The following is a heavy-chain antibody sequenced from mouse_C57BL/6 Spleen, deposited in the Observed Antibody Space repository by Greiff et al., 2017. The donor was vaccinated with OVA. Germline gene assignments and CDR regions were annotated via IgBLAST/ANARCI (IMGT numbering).Heavy chain of an antibody. CDR2: ISSGGSYT. D-gene: IGHD4-1*01. CDR3: ARPDWDVNYFDY. J-gene: IGHJ2*01. V-gene: IGHV5-6*02. CDR1: GFTFSSYG. Sequence: EVKLEESGGDLVKPGGSLKLSCAASGFTFSSYGMSWVRQTPDKRLEWVATISSGGSYTYYPDIVKGRFTISSDNAKNTLYLQMSSLKSEDTAMYYCARPDWDVNYFDYWGQGTTLTVSS.